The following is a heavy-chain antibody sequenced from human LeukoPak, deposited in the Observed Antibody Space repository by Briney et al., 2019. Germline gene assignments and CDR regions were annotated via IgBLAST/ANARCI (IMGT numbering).Heavy chain of an antibody. D-gene: IGHD6-13*01. CDR3: AREGRSGSSWYLAN. CDR1: GYTFTNYA. J-gene: IGHJ4*02. CDR2: INTNTGNP. Sequence: ASVKVSCKASGYTFTNYAVNWVRQAPGQGLEWMGWINTNTGNPTFAQGFTGRFVFSLDTSVSTAYLQISSLKAEDTAVYYCAREGRSGSSWYLANWGQGVLVTVSS. V-gene: IGHV7-4-1*02.